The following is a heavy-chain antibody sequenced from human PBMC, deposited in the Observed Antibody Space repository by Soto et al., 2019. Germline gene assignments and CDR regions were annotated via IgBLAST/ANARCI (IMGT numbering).Heavy chain of an antibody. Sequence: GGSLRLSCADSGFTFSSYSMNWVRQAPERGLEWVASISSSGTFIYYADSVKGRFTISRDNAKNSLYLQMNSLRAEDTAVYYCASLYCTHRVCPFVYRGQGTLVTVSS. CDR3: ASLYCTHRVCPFVY. D-gene: IGHD2-8*01. V-gene: IGHV3-21*01. CDR2: ISSSGTFI. J-gene: IGHJ4*02. CDR1: GFTFSSYS.